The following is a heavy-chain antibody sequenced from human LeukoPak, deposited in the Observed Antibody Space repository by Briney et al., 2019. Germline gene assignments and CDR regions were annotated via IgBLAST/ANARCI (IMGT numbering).Heavy chain of an antibody. CDR2: IYYSGST. CDR3: ARESAGAGGWLPFDY. J-gene: IGHJ4*02. CDR1: XGSISSYC. Sequence: SETLSLTRTVSXGSISSYCCSWIRQPPGKGLEWMWYIYYSGSTNYNPSIKSRVAISVDTSKNQFSMKLSSVTAAATAVYYCARESAGAGGWLPFDYWGQGTLVTVSS. D-gene: IGHD5-18*01. V-gene: IGHV4-59*01.